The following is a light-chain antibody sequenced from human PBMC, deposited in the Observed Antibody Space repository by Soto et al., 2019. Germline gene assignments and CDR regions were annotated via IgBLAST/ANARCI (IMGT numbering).Light chain of an antibody. Sequence: NVLTQSPATQSWSPRHRENLYYXASQSVSSYLAWYQQKPGQAPRLLIYDASNRATGIPARFSGSGSGTDFTLTISSLEPEDFAAYYCQQLYSYPLTFGGGTKVDIK. CDR3: QQLYSYPLT. CDR2: DAS. V-gene: IGKV3-11*01. CDR1: QSVSSY. J-gene: IGKJ4*01.